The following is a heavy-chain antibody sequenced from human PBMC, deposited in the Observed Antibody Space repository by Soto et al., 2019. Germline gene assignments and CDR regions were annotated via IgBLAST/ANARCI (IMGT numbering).Heavy chain of an antibody. CDR3: TKAPDYYDSSGYYYFSPDAFDI. V-gene: IGHV3-49*03. CDR2: IRSKAYGGTT. J-gene: IGHJ3*02. Sequence: GGSLRLSCTSSGFTFGDYAMSWFRQAPGKGLEWVGFIRSKAYGGTTEYAASVKGRFTISRDDSKSIAYLQMNSLKTEDTAVYYCTKAPDYYDSSGYYYFSPDAFDIWGQGTMVTVSS. CDR1: GFTFGDYA. D-gene: IGHD3-22*01.